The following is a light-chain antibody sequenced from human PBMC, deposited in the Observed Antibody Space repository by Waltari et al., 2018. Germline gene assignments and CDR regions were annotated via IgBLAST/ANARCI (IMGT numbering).Light chain of an antibody. CDR3: QQYGSSPYT. CDR2: GAS. Sequence: EIVLTQSPGTLSLSPGERATLSCRASQSVSSSYLAWYQQKPGQAPRLLNYGASSRATGIPDRLSGSGSGTDFTLTISRLEPEDFAVYYCQQYGSSPYTFGQGSKLEIK. CDR1: QSVSSSY. V-gene: IGKV3-20*01. J-gene: IGKJ2*01.